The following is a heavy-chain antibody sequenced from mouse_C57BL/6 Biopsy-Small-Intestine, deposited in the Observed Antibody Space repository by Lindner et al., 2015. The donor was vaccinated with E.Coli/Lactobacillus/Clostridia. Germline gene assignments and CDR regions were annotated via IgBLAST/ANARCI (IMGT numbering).Heavy chain of an antibody. CDR3: ARDLGQDWNYGY. J-gene: IGHJ4*01. CDR2: IDPKTGDT. CDR1: GYDFSDFH. V-gene: IGHV14-1*02. Sequence: SVKVSCKTSGYDFSDFHMHWVRQAHGQGLEWMGWIDPKTGDTKYDQKLQGRVTISTDTSRTTVYMDLRRLTSDDTAVYFCARDLGQDWNYGYWGQGTQVTVSS. D-gene: IGHD3-3*01.